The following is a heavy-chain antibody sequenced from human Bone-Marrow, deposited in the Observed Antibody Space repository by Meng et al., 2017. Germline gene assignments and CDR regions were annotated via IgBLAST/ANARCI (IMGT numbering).Heavy chain of an antibody. Sequence: GESLKISCKGSGYSFTSYWIGWVRQMPGKGLEWMGIIYPGDSDTRYGPPFQGQVTISADKSISTAYLQWSSLKASDTAMYYCARQSYYDSSGYYYLFWGQGTLATVSS. V-gene: IGHV5-51*01. CDR3: ARQSYYDSSGYYYLF. CDR2: IYPGDSDT. CDR1: GYSFTSYW. J-gene: IGHJ4*02. D-gene: IGHD3-22*01.